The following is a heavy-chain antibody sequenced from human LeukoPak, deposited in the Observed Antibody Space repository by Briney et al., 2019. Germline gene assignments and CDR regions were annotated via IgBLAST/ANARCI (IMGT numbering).Heavy chain of an antibody. CDR2: ISYDGSDK. CDR3: ARDYASDY. Sequence: GGSLRLSCATSGFTFSTYGMHWVRQTPGKGLEWVAVISYDGSDKYYADSVKGRFTISRDNAKNSLYLQMSSLRAEDTAVYYCARDYASDYWSQGTLVTVSS. D-gene: IGHD3-10*01. CDR1: GFTFSTYG. V-gene: IGHV3-30*03. J-gene: IGHJ4*02.